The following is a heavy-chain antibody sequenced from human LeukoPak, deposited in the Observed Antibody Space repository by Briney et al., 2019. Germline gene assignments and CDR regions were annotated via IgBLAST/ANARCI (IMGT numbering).Heavy chain of an antibody. V-gene: IGHV4-31*11. CDR3: ARGRKEAIVVVPAARSGGFDY. J-gene: IGHJ4*02. CDR2: IYYSGST. D-gene: IGHD2-2*01. Sequence: SETLSLTCAVYGGSFSGYYWSWIRQHPGKGLEWIGYIYYSGSTYYNPSLKSRVTISVDTSKNQFSLKLSSVTAADTAVYYCARGRKEAIVVVPAARSGGFDYWGQGTLVTVSS. CDR1: GGSFSGYY.